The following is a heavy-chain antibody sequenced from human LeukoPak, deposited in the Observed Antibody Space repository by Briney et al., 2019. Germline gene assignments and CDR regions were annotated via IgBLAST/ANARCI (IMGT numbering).Heavy chain of an antibody. CDR2: IYYSGRT. CDR3: ARGRWLPNAFDI. V-gene: IGHV4-59*01. Sequence: SETLSLTCTVSGDSINSYYWNWIRQPPGKGLEWIGYIYYSGRTDYNPSLKSRVTISVDTSKHQYSMKLKSVTAADTAVYFCARGRWLPNAFDIWGQGTMVTVFS. J-gene: IGHJ3*02. CDR1: GDSINSYY. D-gene: IGHD5-24*01.